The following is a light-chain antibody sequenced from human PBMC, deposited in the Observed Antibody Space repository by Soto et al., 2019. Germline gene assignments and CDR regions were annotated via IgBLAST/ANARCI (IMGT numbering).Light chain of an antibody. CDR1: QGISSY. V-gene: IGKV1-8*01. CDR2: AAS. J-gene: IGKJ4*01. CDR3: QQYYSYPLT. Sequence: IEMSQSPTSLSASTGDRVTITCRASQGISSYLAWYQQKPGKAPKLLIYAASTLQSGVPSRFSGSGSGTDFTLTISCLQSEDFATYYCQQYYSYPLTFGGGTKVDIK.